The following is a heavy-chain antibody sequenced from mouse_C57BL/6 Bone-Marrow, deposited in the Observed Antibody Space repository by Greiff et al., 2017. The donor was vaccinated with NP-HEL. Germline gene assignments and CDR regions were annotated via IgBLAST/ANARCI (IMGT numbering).Heavy chain of an antibody. Sequence: VQLQQSGPELVKPGASVKLSCKASGYTFTSYDINWVKQRPGQGLEWIGWIYPRAGSTKYNEKFKGKATLTVDTSSSTAYMELHSLTSEDSAVYFCARVGWLLLSYYFDYWGQGTTLTVSS. D-gene: IGHD2-3*01. CDR1: GYTFTSYD. CDR2: IYPRAGST. CDR3: ARVGWLLLSYYFDY. V-gene: IGHV1-85*01. J-gene: IGHJ2*01.